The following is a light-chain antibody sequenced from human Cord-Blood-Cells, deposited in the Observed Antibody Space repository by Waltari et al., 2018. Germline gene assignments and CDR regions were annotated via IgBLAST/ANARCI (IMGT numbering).Light chain of an antibody. CDR3: SSYTSSSTLV. V-gene: IGLV2-14*01. CDR1: SSDVGGYNY. CDR2: EVS. J-gene: IGLJ3*02. Sequence: QSALTQPASVSGSPGQSITISCTGTSSDVGGYNYVSWYQQQPGKAPQLMIYEVSNRHSGVSNRCSGSKSGNTASLTISGLQAEDEADYYCSSYTSSSTLVFGGGTKLTVL.